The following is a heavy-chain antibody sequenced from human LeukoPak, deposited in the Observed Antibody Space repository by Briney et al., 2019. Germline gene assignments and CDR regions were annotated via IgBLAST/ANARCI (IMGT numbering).Heavy chain of an antibody. CDR2: IPYDGSNK. CDR3: AKESGDYDSSGYGAFDI. CDR1: GFTFSSYG. Sequence: PGGSLRLSCAASGFTFSSYGMHWVRQAPGKGLEWVAVIPYDGSNKYYADSVKGRFTISRDNSKNTLYLQMNSLRAEDTAVYYCAKESGDYDSSGYGAFDIWGQGTMVTVSS. V-gene: IGHV3-30*18. J-gene: IGHJ3*02. D-gene: IGHD3-22*01.